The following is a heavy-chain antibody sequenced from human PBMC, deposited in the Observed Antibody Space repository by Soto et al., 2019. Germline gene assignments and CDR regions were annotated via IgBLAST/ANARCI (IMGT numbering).Heavy chain of an antibody. CDR2: INPSGGST. CDR3: ASGSRAVVAAIYGMDV. Sequence: QVQLVQSGAEVKKPGASVKVSCKASGYTFTSYYMHWVRQAPGQGLEWMGIINPSGGSTSYAQKFQGRVTMTRDTSTSTVYMELSSLRSEDTAVYYCASGSRAVVAAIYGMDVWGQGTTVTVSS. V-gene: IGHV1-46*01. CDR1: GYTFTSYY. D-gene: IGHD2-15*01. J-gene: IGHJ6*02.